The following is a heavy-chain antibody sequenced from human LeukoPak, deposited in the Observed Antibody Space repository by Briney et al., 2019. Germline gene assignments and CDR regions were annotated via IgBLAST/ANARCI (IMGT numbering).Heavy chain of an antibody. V-gene: IGHV3-64*01. D-gene: IGHD3-10*01. CDR2: ISSKGDIT. Sequence: GGSLRLSCAASGFTFGSYAMHWVRQAPGKGLEFVSAISSKGDITYYANSVKGRFIMFRDNSKNTLYLQMGSLRAEDMAVYYCARWGGGADYWGQGTLVTVSS. CDR3: ARWGGGADY. J-gene: IGHJ4*02. CDR1: GFTFGSYA.